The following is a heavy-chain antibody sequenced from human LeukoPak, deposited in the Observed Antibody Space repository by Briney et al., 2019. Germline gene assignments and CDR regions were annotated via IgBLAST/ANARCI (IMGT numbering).Heavy chain of an antibody. CDR1: GFTFSSYW. J-gene: IGHJ4*02. V-gene: IGHV3-33*08. CDR2: IWYDGSNK. D-gene: IGHD3-22*01. Sequence: GGSLRLSCAASGFTFSSYWMHWVRQAPGKGLEWVAVIWYDGSNKYYADSVKGRFTISRDNSKNTLYLQMNSLRAEDTAVYYCARGPYYYDSSGYYYQFDYWGQGTLVTVSS. CDR3: ARGPYYYDSSGYYYQFDY.